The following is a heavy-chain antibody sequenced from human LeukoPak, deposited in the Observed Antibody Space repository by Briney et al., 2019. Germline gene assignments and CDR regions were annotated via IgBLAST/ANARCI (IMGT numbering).Heavy chain of an antibody. V-gene: IGHV1-18*01. D-gene: IGHD2-2*01. Sequence: ASVKVSCKASGYTFTSYGISWVRQAPGQGLEWMGWISAYNSNTNYAQKLQGRVTMTTDTSTSTAYMELRSLRSDDTAVYYCARDWDIVVVPAAMRGPYFDYWGQGTLVTVSS. CDR3: ARDWDIVVVPAAMRGPYFDY. J-gene: IGHJ4*02. CDR2: ISAYNSNT. CDR1: GYTFTSYG.